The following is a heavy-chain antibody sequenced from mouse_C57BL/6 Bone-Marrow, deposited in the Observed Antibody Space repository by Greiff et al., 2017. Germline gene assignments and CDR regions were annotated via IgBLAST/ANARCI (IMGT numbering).Heavy chain of an antibody. CDR2: IWTGGGT. J-gene: IGHJ1*03. V-gene: IGHV2-9-1*01. D-gene: IGHD1-1*01. Sequence: VKLMESGPGLVAPSQCLSITCTVSGFSLTSYSISWVRQPPGKGLEWLGVIWTGGGTNYYSAPKSRPSISKDKSKSQVFLKMNSLQTDDTARYYCAGGYYGSFWYFDVWGTGTTVTVSS. CDR3: AGGYYGSFWYFDV. CDR1: GFSLTSYS.